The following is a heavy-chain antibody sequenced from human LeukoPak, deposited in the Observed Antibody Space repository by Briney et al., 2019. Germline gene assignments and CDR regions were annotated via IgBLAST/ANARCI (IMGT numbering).Heavy chain of an antibody. Sequence: GGSLRLSCAASGFTFSSYGMHWVRQAPGKGLEWVAVISYDGSNKYYADSVKGRFTISRDNSKNTLYLQMNSLRAEDTAVYYCAKDNGSSGYPPYYFDYWGQGTLVTVSS. V-gene: IGHV3-30*18. CDR1: GFTFSSYG. D-gene: IGHD3-22*01. CDR3: AKDNGSSGYPPYYFDY. J-gene: IGHJ4*02. CDR2: ISYDGSNK.